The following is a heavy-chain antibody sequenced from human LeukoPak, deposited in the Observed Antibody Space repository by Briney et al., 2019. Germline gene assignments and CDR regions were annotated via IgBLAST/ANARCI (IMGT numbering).Heavy chain of an antibody. CDR1: GGTFSSYA. CDR2: IIPIFGTA. V-gene: IGHV1-69*13. J-gene: IGHJ6*02. Sequence: ASVKVSCKASGGTFSSYAISWVRQAPGQGLEWMGGIIPIFGTANYAQKFQGRVTITADESTSTAYMELSSLRSEDTAVYYCARDTNRNGYDFWSGYTYGMDVWGQGTTVTVSS. D-gene: IGHD3-3*01. CDR3: ARDTNRNGYDFWSGYTYGMDV.